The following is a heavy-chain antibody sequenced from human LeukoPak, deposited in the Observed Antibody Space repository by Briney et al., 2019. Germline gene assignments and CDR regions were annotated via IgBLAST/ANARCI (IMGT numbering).Heavy chain of an antibody. Sequence: GESLKISCKGSGYSSTSYWIGWGRQMPGKGLEWVGIIYPGDSGIRYSPSFQGQVTISVDKSMSTAYLQWSSLKASDTAMYYCGRGARAAFDIWGQGTMVTVSS. V-gene: IGHV5-51*01. CDR2: IYPGDSGI. D-gene: IGHD1-26*01. CDR3: GRGARAAFDI. J-gene: IGHJ3*02. CDR1: GYSSTSYW.